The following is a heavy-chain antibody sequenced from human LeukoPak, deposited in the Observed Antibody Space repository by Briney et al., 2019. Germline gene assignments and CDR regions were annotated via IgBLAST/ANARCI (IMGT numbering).Heavy chain of an antibody. D-gene: IGHD3-22*01. CDR2: ISGSGGST. Sequence: GGSLRLSCAASGFTFSSYAMRWVRQAPGKGLEWVSAISGSGGSTYYADSVKGRFTISRDNSKNTLYLQMNSLRAEDTAVYYCAKHTSMIVALLIFDIWGQGTMVTVSS. CDR1: GFTFSSYA. J-gene: IGHJ3*02. V-gene: IGHV3-23*01. CDR3: AKHTSMIVALLIFDI.